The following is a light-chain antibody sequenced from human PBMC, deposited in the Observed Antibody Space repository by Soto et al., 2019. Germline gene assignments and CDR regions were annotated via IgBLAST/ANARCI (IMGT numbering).Light chain of an antibody. CDR1: QNVDIY. J-gene: IGKJ5*01. CDR2: DAS. V-gene: IGKV3-11*01. CDR3: QQRRNWPPLT. Sequence: ETVLTQSPATLSLSPGERATLSCRASQNVDIYLAWYQQKPGQAPRLLIYDASNRATGVPPRFSGSGSGTDFPLTISSLEPEDFALYSCQQRRNWPPLTFGQGTRLEIK.